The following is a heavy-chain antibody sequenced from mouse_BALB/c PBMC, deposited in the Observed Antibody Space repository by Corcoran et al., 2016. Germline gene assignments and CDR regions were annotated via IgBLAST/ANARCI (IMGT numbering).Heavy chain of an antibody. CDR3: AREGWLLYAMDY. D-gene: IGHD2-3*01. J-gene: IGHJ4*01. CDR1: GFSLSTSGMG. CDR2: IYWDDDK. Sequence: QVTLKESGPGILQPSQTLSLTCSFSGFSLSTSGMGVSWIRQPSGKGLEWLAHIYWDDDKRYNPSLKSRLTISKDTSRNQVFLKITSVDTADTATYYCAREGWLLYAMDYWGQGTSVTVSS. V-gene: IGHV8-12*01.